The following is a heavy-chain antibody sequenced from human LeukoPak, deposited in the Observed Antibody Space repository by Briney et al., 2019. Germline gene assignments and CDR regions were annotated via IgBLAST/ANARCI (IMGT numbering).Heavy chain of an antibody. J-gene: IGHJ6*02. CDR2: ISYDGSNK. Sequence: PGGFLRLSCAASGFTFSSYGMHWVRQAPGKGLEWVAVISYDGSNKYYADSVKGRFTISRDNSKNTLYLQMNSLRAEDTAVYYCAKDLMGTYYDFWSGYSHYYYGMDVWGQGTTVTVSS. CDR1: GFTFSSYG. D-gene: IGHD3-3*01. CDR3: AKDLMGTYYDFWSGYSHYYYGMDV. V-gene: IGHV3-30*18.